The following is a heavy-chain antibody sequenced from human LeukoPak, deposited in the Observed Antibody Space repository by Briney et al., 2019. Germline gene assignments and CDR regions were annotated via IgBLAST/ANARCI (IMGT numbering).Heavy chain of an antibody. V-gene: IGHV3-21*01. CDR3: ARDSGYSYGYPFDY. Sequence: PGGSLRLSCAASGFTFSSYSMNWVRQAPGKGLEWVSSISSSSSYIYYADSVKGRFTIPRDNAKNSLYLQMNSLRAEDTAVYYCARDSGYSYGYPFDYWGQGTLVTVSS. CDR1: GFTFSSYS. J-gene: IGHJ4*02. D-gene: IGHD5-18*01. CDR2: ISSSSSYI.